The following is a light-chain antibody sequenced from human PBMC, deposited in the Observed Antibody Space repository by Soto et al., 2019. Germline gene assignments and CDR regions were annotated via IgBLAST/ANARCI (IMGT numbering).Light chain of an antibody. CDR1: QSISSW. CDR3: QRANSFPRT. Sequence: DIQMTQSPSSVSASVGDRVTITCRASQSISSWLAWYQQKPGKAPKLLIYAAATLASGVPARFSGIGSGTHFTLTIGSLQPEDFGTYYCQRANSFPRTFGQGTKVDIK. V-gene: IGKV1-12*01. J-gene: IGKJ1*01. CDR2: AAA.